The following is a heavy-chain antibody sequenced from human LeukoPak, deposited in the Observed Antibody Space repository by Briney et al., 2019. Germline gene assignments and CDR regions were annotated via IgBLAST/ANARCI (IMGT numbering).Heavy chain of an antibody. CDR2: VSDSGAST. CDR1: GFTFSSYA. D-gene: IGHD5-18*01. J-gene: IGHJ4*02. CDR3: AREGLYNYGYVYGY. V-gene: IGHV3-23*01. Sequence: GGSLRLSCAASGFTFSSYAMIWVRQAPGKGLEWISVVSDSGASTYYADSVKGRFTIYRDNSKNTLYLQMNSLRAEDTAVYFCAREGLYNYGYVYGYWGQGTLVTVSS.